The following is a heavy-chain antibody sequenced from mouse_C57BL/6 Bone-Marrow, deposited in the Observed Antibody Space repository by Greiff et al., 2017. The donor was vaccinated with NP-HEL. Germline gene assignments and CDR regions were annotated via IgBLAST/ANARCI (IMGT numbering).Heavy chain of an antibody. CDR2: INPNYGTT. CDR1: GYSFTDYN. Sequence: EVKLMESGPELVKPGASVKISCKASGYSFTDYNMNWVKQSNGKSLEWIGVINPNYGTTSYNQKFKGKATLTVDQSSSTSYMQLNSLTSEDSAVYYCASRFYYGSHYYAMDYWGQGTSVTVSS. J-gene: IGHJ4*01. CDR3: ASRFYYGSHYYAMDY. D-gene: IGHD1-1*01. V-gene: IGHV1-39*01.